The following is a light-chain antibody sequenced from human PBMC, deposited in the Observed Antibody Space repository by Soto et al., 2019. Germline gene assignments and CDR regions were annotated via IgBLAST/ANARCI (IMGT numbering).Light chain of an antibody. CDR1: QSVSSY. CDR3: HQRRQWPLT. CDR2: EAS. V-gene: IGKV3-11*01. J-gene: IGKJ4*01. Sequence: IVLTQSPATLSLSPGESATLSCRDSQSVSSYLAWYQQKPGQAPRLLIYEASNRATGIPDRFSGSGSGTDLNLTISRLEPEDFAVYYCHQRRQWPLTCGGGTKVDIK.